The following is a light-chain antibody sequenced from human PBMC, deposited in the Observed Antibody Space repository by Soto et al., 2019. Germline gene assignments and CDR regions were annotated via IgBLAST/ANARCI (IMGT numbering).Light chain of an antibody. V-gene: IGLV2-14*03. CDR3: SSYKTGSLHV. J-gene: IGLJ1*01. CDR2: DVN. Sequence: QSVLTQPASVSGSPGQSIAISCTGTSSVVGGYNYVSWYQQHPGKAPKVMIYDVNNRPSGVSDRFSGSKSGNTASLTISGLQADYEADYYCSSYKTGSLHVFGPGTEVTVL. CDR1: SSVVGGYNY.